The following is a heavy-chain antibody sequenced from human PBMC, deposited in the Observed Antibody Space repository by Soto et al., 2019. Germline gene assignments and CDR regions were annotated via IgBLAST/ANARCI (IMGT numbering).Heavy chain of an antibody. Sequence: EVQLVESGGGLVQPGGSLRLSCAASGFTFSGYWMTWVRQAPGKGLEWVANIDYVGSEKNYVDSVKGRFTISRDNTRNSLYLQMHTLRAEDTAVYSCLSSGVAVSWGPGTLVTVSS. CDR3: LSSGVAVS. V-gene: IGHV3-7*05. J-gene: IGHJ4*02. CDR1: GFTFSGYW. CDR2: IDYVGSEK. D-gene: IGHD6-19*01.